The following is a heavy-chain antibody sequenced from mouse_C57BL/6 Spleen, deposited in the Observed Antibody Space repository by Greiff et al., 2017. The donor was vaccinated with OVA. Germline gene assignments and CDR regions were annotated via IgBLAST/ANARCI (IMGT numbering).Heavy chain of an antibody. Sequence: QVQLQQPGAELVKPGASVKLSCKASGYTFTSYWMHWVKQRPGQGLEWIGMIHPNSGSTNYNEKFKSKATLTVDKSSSAAYMQLSSLTSEDSAVYYCARYAPSYSWYFDVWGTGTTVTVSS. CDR3: ARYAPSYSWYFDV. V-gene: IGHV1-64*01. J-gene: IGHJ1*03. CDR1: GYTFTSYW. CDR2: IHPNSGST. D-gene: IGHD2-10*01.